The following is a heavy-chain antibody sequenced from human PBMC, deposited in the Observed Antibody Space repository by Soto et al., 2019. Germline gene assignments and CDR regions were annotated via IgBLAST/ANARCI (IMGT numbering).Heavy chain of an antibody. D-gene: IGHD1-26*01. J-gene: IGHJ4*02. CDR2: INHSGST. Sequence: QVQLQQWGAGLLKPSETLSLTCAVYGGSFSGYYWSWIRQPPGKGLEWIGEINHSGSTNYNPSLKSRVTISVDTSKNQFSLKLSSVTAADTAVYYCARVEVGPTGRPLDYWGQGTLVTVSS. CDR3: ARVEVGPTGRPLDY. CDR1: GGSFSGYY. V-gene: IGHV4-34*01.